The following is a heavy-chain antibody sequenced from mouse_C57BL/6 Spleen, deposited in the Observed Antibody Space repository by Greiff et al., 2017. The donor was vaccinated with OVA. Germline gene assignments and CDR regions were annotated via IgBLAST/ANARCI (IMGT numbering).Heavy chain of an antibody. CDR2: ISGGGGNT. D-gene: IGHD3-2*02. Sequence: EVKLVESGGGLVKPGGSLKLSCAASGFTFSSYTMSWVRQTPEKRLEWVATISGGGGNTYYPDSVKGRFTISRDNAKNTLYLQMSSLRSEDTAFYYCARLGGTAQAFDYWGQGTTLTVSS. J-gene: IGHJ2*01. CDR3: ARLGGTAQAFDY. V-gene: IGHV5-9*01. CDR1: GFTFSSYT.